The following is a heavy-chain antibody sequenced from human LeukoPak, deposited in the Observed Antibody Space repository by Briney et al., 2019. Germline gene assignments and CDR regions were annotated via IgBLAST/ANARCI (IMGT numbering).Heavy chain of an antibody. V-gene: IGHV1-69*04. D-gene: IGHD3-9*01. CDR2: IIPILGIA. CDR1: GGTFSTYA. CDR3: ATTRSHYDILTGYSDY. J-gene: IGHJ4*02. Sequence: SVKVSCKASGGTFSTYAISWVRQAPGQGLEWMGRIIPILGIANYAQKFQGRVTITADKSTSTAYMELSSLRSEDTAVYYCATTRSHYDILTGYSDYWGQGTLVTVSS.